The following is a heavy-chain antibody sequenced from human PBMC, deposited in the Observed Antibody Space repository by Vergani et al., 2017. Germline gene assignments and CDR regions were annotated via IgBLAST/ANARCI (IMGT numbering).Heavy chain of an antibody. CDR3: ARDEVGGCSSTSCSERGDFYCGMDV. V-gene: IGHV4-34*01. D-gene: IGHD2-2*01. Sequence: QVQLQQWGAGLLKPSETLSLTCAVYGGSFSGHSWNWIRQPPGKGLEWIGEINHSGSTNYNPSLESRVIISVDTSKNQFSLNLSSVTAADTAVYYCARDEVGGCSSTSCSERGDFYCGMDVWGQGTTVTVSS. J-gene: IGHJ6*02. CDR1: GGSFSGHS. CDR2: INHSGST.